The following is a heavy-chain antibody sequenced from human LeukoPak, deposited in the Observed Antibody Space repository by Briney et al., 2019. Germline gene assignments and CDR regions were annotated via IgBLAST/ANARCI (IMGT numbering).Heavy chain of an antibody. CDR1: VFTVSSNY. J-gene: IGHJ6*03. CDR3: ARVRRPITIFGVVNLHYYYYYMDV. Sequence: GGPLRLSCAASVFTVSSNYMSWVRQAPGKGLGWVSVIYSGGSTYYADSVKGRFTISRDNSKNTLYLQMNSLRAEDTAVYYCARVRRPITIFGVVNLHYYYYYMDVWGKGTTVTVSS. CDR2: IYSGGST. D-gene: IGHD3-3*01. V-gene: IGHV3-53*01.